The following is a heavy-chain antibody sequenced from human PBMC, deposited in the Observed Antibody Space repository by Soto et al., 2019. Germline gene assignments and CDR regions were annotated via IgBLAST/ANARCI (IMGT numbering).Heavy chain of an antibody. D-gene: IGHD3-3*01. V-gene: IGHV3-30-3*01. Sequence: PGGSLRLSCAASGFTFSSYAMHWVRQAPGKGLEWVAVISYDGSNKYYADSVKGRFTISRDNSKNTLYLQMNSLRAEDTAVYYCARDIVVTIFGVVITYYYYGMDVWGQGTTVTVSS. CDR3: ARDIVVTIFGVVITYYYYGMDV. J-gene: IGHJ6*02. CDR1: GFTFSSYA. CDR2: ISYDGSNK.